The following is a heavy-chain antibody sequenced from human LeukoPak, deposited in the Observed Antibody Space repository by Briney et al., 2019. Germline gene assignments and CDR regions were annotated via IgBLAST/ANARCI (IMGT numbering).Heavy chain of an antibody. CDR2: IYNSGST. CDR1: GGSISGYY. CDR3: ARHAIYSGDYSFWFDP. J-gene: IGHJ5*02. D-gene: IGHD1-26*01. V-gene: IGHV4-59*08. Sequence: SETLSLTCTVSGGSISGYYWSWIRQPPGKGLEWIAYIYNSGSTNYNPSLKSRVTISVDTPKNQVSLRLSSVTAADTAVYYCARHAIYSGDYSFWFDPWGLGTLVTVSS.